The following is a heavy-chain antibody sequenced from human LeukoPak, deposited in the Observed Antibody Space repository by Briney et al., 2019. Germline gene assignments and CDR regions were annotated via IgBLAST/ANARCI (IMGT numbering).Heavy chain of an antibody. D-gene: IGHD3-22*01. Sequence: GGSLRLSCAASGFSVSSEHMGWVRQAPGKGLEWGSTIHDGGRTYFADSVKGRFIMSRDSSKNTMFLQMNRLSVEDTAVYYCARLNLHYDSFDNWGQGTLITVSS. J-gene: IGHJ4*02. CDR1: GFSVSSEH. V-gene: IGHV3-66*04. CDR3: ARLNLHYDSFDN. CDR2: IHDGGRT.